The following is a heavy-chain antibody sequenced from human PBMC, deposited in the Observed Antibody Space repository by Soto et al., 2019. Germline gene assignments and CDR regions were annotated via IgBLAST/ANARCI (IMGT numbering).Heavy chain of an antibody. V-gene: IGHV1-58*01. CDR2: IVVGSGNT. D-gene: IGHD2-15*01. CDR3: AAYGRYGGNTKSYYFDY. CDR1: GFTFTSSA. Sequence: ASVKVSCKASGFTFTSSAVLWVRQARGQRLEWIGWIVVGSGNTNYARKFQERVTITRDMSTSTAYMELSSLRSEDTAVYYCAAYGRYGGNTKSYYFDYWGQGTLVTVSS. J-gene: IGHJ4*02.